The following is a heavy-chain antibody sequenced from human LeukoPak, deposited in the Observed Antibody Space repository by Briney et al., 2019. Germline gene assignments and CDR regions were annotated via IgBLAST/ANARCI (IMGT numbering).Heavy chain of an antibody. J-gene: IGHJ4*02. V-gene: IGHV1-46*04. CDR2: INPSGGST. CDR1: GYTFTSYY. D-gene: IGHD2-15*01. CDR3: ARDLGYCSGGSCYDD. Sequence: ASVKVSCKASGYTFTSYYMHWVRQAPGQGLEWMGIINPSGGSTSYAQELQGRVTMTTDTSTSTAYMELRSLRSDDTAVYYCARDLGYCSGGSCYDDWGQGTLVTVSS.